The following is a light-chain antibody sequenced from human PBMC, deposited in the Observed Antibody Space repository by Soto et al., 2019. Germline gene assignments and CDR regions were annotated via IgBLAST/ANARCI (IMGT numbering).Light chain of an antibody. J-gene: IGLJ1*01. CDR2: EGG. Sequence: QSALTQPASVSGSPGRSIAISCTGTSSDGGSYNLVSWYQQHPGKAPKLMIYEGGKRPSGVSNRFSGSKSGNTASLTISGLQAEDEADYYCCSYAGSSTFPYVFGTGTKVTVL. CDR3: CSYAGSSTFPYV. CDR1: SSDGGSYNL. V-gene: IGLV2-23*03.